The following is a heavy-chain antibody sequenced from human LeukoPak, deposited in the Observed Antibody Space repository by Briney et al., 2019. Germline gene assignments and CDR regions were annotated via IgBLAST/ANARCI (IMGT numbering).Heavy chain of an antibody. CDR2: VSSDGNNQ. J-gene: IGHJ5*02. CDR1: GFTFSGYA. V-gene: IGHV3-30-3*02. D-gene: IGHD4-11*01. CDR3: AKSGGSNLNWFDP. Sequence: GGSLRLSCAASGFTFSGYAMHWVRQAPGKGLEWVAVVSSDGNNQVYADSVRGRFTISRDNSKNTLYLQMNSLRAEDTAVYYCAKSGGSNLNWFDPWGQGTLVTVSS.